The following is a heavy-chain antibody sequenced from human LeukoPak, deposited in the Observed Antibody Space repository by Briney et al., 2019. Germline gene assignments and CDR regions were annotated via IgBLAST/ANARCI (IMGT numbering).Heavy chain of an antibody. CDR3: ARDGEVGATRESCFDY. Sequence: ASVKVSCKASGHTFTGYYMHWVRQAPGQGLKWMGWINPNSGGTNYAQKFQGRVTMTRDTSISTAYMELSRLRSDDTAVYYCARDGEVGATRESCFDYWGQGTLVTVSS. J-gene: IGHJ4*02. CDR2: INPNSGGT. V-gene: IGHV1-2*02. CDR1: GHTFTGYY. D-gene: IGHD1-26*01.